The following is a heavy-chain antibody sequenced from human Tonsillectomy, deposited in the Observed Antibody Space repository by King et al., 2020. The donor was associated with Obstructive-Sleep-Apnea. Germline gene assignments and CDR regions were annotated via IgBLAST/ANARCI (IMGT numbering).Heavy chain of an antibody. CDR3: AHSRVDTALDY. V-gene: IGHV2-5*02. J-gene: IGHJ4*02. D-gene: IGHD5-18*01. CDR2: IYWDDDK. Sequence: TLKESGPTLVKPTQTLTLTCTFSGFSLSTSGVGVGWIRQPPGKALEWRALIYWDDDKRNSPSLKSRPTITKDTSKNPVVLTMTNMDPVDTATYYCAHSRVDTALDYWGQGTLVTVSS. CDR1: GFSLSTSGVG.